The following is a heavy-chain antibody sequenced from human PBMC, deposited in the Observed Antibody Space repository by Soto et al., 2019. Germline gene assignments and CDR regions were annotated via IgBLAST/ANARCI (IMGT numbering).Heavy chain of an antibody. D-gene: IGHD2-8*01. CDR3: ARDIESVTAKHFFYYYAMDV. CDR1: GFTFSNYG. J-gene: IGHJ6*02. Sequence: QGQLVQSGAEVKKPGASVKLSCKASGFTFSNYGLNWVRQAPGQGLEWMGWVSANNGHTNYAQNLKGRVSMTTDTSTSPAYMELRGLTFDDTAVYYCARDIESVTAKHFFYYYAMDVWGQGTTVTVSS. V-gene: IGHV1-18*01. CDR2: VSANNGHT.